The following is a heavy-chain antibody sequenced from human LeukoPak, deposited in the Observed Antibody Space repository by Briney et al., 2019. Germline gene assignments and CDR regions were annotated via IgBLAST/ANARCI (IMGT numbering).Heavy chain of an antibody. CDR1: GGSISSYY. D-gene: IGHD7-27*01. CDR3: ARTNWAYGMDV. V-gene: IGHV4-59*01. J-gene: IGHJ6*02. CDR2: IYYSGST. Sequence: PSETLSLTCTVSGGSISSYYWSWIRQPPGKGLEWIGYIYYSGSTNYNPSLKSRVTISVDTSKNQFSLKLSSVTAADTAVYYCARTNWAYGMDVWGQGTTVTVSS.